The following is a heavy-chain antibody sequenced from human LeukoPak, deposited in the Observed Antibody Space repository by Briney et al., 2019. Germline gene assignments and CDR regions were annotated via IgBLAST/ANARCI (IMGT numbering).Heavy chain of an antibody. CDR1: GGSSSRGDYY. V-gene: IGHV4-30-4*01. CDR2: IYYSGST. Sequence: SETLSLNCTVSGGSSSRGDYYWSWIRQPPGKGLEWIGYIYYSGSTYYNPSLKSRVTISVDTSKNQFSLKLSSVTAADTAVYYCAREVYDSGPPRGDVWGQGTMVTVSS. D-gene: IGHD3-10*01. CDR3: AREVYDSGPPRGDV. J-gene: IGHJ3*01.